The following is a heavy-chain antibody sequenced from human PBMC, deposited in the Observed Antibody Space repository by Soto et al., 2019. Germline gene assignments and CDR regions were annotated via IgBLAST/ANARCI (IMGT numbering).Heavy chain of an antibody. V-gene: IGHV3-53*01. CDR3: AKIATYSASYQYFDY. CDR1: GFTVSGNY. Sequence: SLRLSCAASGFTVSGNYMSWVRQAPGKGLEWVSIIYGGGSTYYADSVKGRFTISRDSSKNTLYLQMNSLRAEDTAVYYCAKIATYSASYQYFDYWGQGTPVTVSS. J-gene: IGHJ4*02. CDR2: IYGGGST. D-gene: IGHD1-26*01.